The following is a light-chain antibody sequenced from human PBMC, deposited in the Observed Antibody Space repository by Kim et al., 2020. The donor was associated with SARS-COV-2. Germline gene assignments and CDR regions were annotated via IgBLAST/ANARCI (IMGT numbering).Light chain of an antibody. Sequence: SAAGGDRVTITCRTSENINMWLAWYQHKPGKATKLLIYESSNLGSGVPSRFSGSGSGTEFTLTISSLQPDDFATYYCQQYHYYWTFGQGTKVDIK. CDR3: QQYHYYWT. CDR2: ESS. J-gene: IGKJ1*01. CDR1: ENINMW. V-gene: IGKV1-5*03.